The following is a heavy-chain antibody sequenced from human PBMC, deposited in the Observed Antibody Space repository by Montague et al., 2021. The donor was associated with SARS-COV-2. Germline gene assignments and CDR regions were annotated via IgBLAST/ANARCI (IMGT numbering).Heavy chain of an antibody. CDR1: GLIFSNAW. Sequence: FRSLSWAASGLIFSNAWMSWVRQAPGKGLEWVGRIKSKTDGGTTDYAAPVKGRFTISRDDSKKTLYLQMNSLKVEDTAVYSCTTGWLTYGMDVWGQGTTVTVSS. D-gene: IGHD5-12*01. CDR3: TTGWLTYGMDV. V-gene: IGHV3-15*01. CDR2: IKSKTDGGTT. J-gene: IGHJ6*02.